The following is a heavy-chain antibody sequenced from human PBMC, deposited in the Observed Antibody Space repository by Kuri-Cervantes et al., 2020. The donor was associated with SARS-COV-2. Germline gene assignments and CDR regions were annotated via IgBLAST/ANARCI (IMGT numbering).Heavy chain of an antibody. CDR3: ARDRYSSSCFDY. D-gene: IGHD6-13*01. CDR1: GFTFSSYS. J-gene: IGHJ4*02. CDR2: ISSSSSYI. V-gene: IGHV3-21*01. Sequence: GESLKISCAASGFTFSSYSTNWVRQAPGKGLEWVSSISSSSSYIYYADSVKGRFTISRDNAKNSLYLQMNSLRAEDTAVYYCARDRYSSSCFDYWGQGTLVTVSS.